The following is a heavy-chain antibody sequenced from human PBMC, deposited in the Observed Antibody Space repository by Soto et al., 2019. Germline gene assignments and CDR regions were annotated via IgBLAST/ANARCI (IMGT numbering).Heavy chain of an antibody. V-gene: IGHV3-30*18. J-gene: IGHJ6*02. D-gene: IGHD5-12*01. Sequence: PGGSLRLSCAASGFTFSSYGMHWVRQAPGKGLEWVAVISYDGSNKYYADSVKGRFTISRDNSKNTLYLQMNSLRAEDTAVYYCAKDLERDGYNLGYYYGMDVWGQGTTVTVSS. CDR3: AKDLERDGYNLGYYYGMDV. CDR2: ISYDGSNK. CDR1: GFTFSSYG.